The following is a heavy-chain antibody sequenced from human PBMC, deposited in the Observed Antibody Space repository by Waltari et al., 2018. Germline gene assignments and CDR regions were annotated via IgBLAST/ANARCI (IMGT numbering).Heavy chain of an antibody. CDR2: IYHSGST. V-gene: IGHV4-38-2*01. Sequence: QVQLQESGPGLVKPSETLSLTCAVSGYSISSGYYWGWIRQPPGKGLEWIGSIYHSGSTCYNPSLKSRVTISVDTSKNQFSLKLSSVTAADTAVYYCASTILTGEGSFDYWGQGTLVTVSS. J-gene: IGHJ4*02. CDR3: ASTILTGEGSFDY. CDR1: GYSISSGYY. D-gene: IGHD7-27*01.